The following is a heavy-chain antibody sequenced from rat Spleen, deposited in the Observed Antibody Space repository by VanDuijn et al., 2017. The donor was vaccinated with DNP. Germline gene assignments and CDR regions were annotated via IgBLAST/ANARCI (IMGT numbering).Heavy chain of an antibody. CDR2: MSSGGST. V-gene: IGHV2-6*01. D-gene: IGHD1-3*01. CDR1: GFSLTSYT. J-gene: IGHJ4*01. CDR3: TRDLRVATGHPYGLDP. Sequence: QVQLKESGPGLVQPSQTLSLTCTVSGFSLTSYTVSWVRQPPGKGLEWIASMSSGGSTYYNSGLKSRLRISRDTSKSQVFLKMNSLQTEDTAIYFCTRDLRVATGHPYGLDPWGQGISVTVSS.